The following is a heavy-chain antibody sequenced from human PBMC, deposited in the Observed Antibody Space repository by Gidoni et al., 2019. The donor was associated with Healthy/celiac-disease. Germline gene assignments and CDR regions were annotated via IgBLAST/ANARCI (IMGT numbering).Heavy chain of an antibody. CDR1: GFTFSNAW. CDR2: IKSKTDGGTT. CDR3: TTLLVRGLRDGYFDL. J-gene: IGHJ2*01. V-gene: IGHV3-15*01. Sequence: EVQLVESGGGLVKPGGSLRLSCAASGFTFSNAWMSWVRQAPGKGLEWVGRIKSKTDGGTTDYAATVKGRFTISRDDSKNTLYLQMNSLKTEDTAVYYCTTLLVRGLRDGYFDLWGRGTLVTVSS. D-gene: IGHD5-12*01.